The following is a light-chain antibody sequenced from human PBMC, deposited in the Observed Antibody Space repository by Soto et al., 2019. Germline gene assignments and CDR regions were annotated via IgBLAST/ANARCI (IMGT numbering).Light chain of an antibody. J-gene: IGKJ5*01. CDR2: GAC. Sequence: EIVMTHSPATLSVSPWERATLSSRASESTNNYLAWYQQKPGQAPRLLYGGACTRAAGIPPRFSGSGSGTEFTLTISRLEDEDLAVYYCQQYGRSPLTFGQGTRLEIK. CDR3: QQYGRSPLT. V-gene: IGKV3-15*01. CDR1: ESTNNY.